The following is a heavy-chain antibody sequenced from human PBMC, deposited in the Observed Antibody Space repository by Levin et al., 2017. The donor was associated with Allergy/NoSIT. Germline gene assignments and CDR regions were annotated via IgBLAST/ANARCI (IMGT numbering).Heavy chain of an antibody. Sequence: MPGGSLRLSCTVSGGSISSSSHYWGWIRQPPGKGLEWIGSMYYSGSTYYNPSLKSRVTISVDMSKTQFSLKLSSVTAADTALYYCARKFHGAFDIWGQGTMVTVSS. CDR2: MYYSGST. CDR1: GGSISSSSHY. CDR3: ARKFHGAFDI. V-gene: IGHV4-39*01. J-gene: IGHJ3*02.